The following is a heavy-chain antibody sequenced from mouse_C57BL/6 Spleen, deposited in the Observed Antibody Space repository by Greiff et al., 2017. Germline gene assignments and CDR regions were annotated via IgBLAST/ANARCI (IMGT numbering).Heavy chain of an antibody. CDR3: ARRDYRGNYEGYAMDY. CDR1: GYTFTSYW. J-gene: IGHJ4*01. D-gene: IGHD2-1*01. CDR2: IDPSDSYT. Sequence: QVQLKQPGAELVMPGASVKLSCKASGYTFTSYWMHWVKQRPGQGLEWIGEIDPSDSYTNYNQKFKGKSTLTVDKSSSTAYMQLSSLTSEDSAVYVCARRDYRGNYEGYAMDYWGQGTSVTVSS. V-gene: IGHV1-69*01.